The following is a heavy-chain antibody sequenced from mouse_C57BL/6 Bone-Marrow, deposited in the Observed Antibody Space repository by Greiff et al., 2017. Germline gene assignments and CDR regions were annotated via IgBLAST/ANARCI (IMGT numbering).Heavy chain of an antibody. V-gene: IGHV1-19*01. D-gene: IGHD2-3*01. J-gene: IGHJ3*01. CDR1: GYTFTDYY. CDR2: INPYNGGT. Sequence: EVQLQESGPVLVKPGASVKMSCKASGYTFTDYYMNWVKQSHGKSLEWIGVINPYNGGTSYNQKFKGTATLTVDKSSSTAYMELNSLTSEDSAVYYCARVDGYLFAYWGQGTLVTVSA. CDR3: ARVDGYLFAY.